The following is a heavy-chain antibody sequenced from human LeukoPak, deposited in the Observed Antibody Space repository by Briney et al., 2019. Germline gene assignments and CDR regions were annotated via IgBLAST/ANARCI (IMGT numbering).Heavy chain of an antibody. V-gene: IGHV3-30*02. CDR1: GFTFCSYG. D-gene: IGHD3-22*01. Sequence: GGSLRLSCAASGFTFCSYGMHWVRQAPGKGLEWVAFIRYDGSNKYYADSVKGRFTISRDNSKNTLYLQMNSLRAEDTAVYYCAKPSRYYYDSSDFDYWGQGTLVTVSS. CDR3: AKPSRYYYDSSDFDY. J-gene: IGHJ4*02. CDR2: IRYDGSNK.